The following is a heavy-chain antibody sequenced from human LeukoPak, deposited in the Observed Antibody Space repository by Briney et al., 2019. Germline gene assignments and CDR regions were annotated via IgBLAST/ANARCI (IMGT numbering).Heavy chain of an antibody. V-gene: IGHV4-34*01. CDR2: INHSGST. J-gene: IGHJ4*02. Sequence: SETLSLTCAVYGGSFSGYYWSWIRQPPGKGLEWIGEINHSGSTNYNPSLKSLITISVDTSKNQFSLKLSSVTAADTAVYYCARLPAIYFDWLRFFDYWGQGTLVTVSS. CDR3: ARLPAIYFDWLRFFDY. D-gene: IGHD3-9*01. CDR1: GGSFSGYY.